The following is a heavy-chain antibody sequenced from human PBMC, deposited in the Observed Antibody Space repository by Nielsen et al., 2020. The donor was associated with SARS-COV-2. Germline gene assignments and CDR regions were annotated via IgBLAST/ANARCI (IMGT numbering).Heavy chain of an antibody. J-gene: IGHJ4*02. CDR2: INLSAGST. V-gene: IGHV1-46*01. Sequence: ASVKVSCKASGYTFTNSYLHWLRQAPGQGLEWIGIINLSAGSTDSAQKFKGRVTMTRDTSASTVYLALTSLKSEDTAVYYCATPITVDYFDYWGQGTLVTVSS. CDR1: GYTFTNSY. CDR3: ATPITVDYFDY.